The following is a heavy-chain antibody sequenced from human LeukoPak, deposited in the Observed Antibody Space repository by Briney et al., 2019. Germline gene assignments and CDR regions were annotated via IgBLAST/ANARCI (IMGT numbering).Heavy chain of an antibody. D-gene: IGHD2-2*01. Sequence: ASVKVSCKVSGYTLTELSMHWVRQAPGKGLEWMGGFDPEDGETIYAQKFQGRATMTEDTSTDTAYMELSSLRSEDTAVYYCATGPNTSFEYGSFDYWGQGTLVTVSS. CDR2: FDPEDGET. V-gene: IGHV1-24*01. CDR1: GYTLTELS. CDR3: ATGPNTSFEYGSFDY. J-gene: IGHJ4*02.